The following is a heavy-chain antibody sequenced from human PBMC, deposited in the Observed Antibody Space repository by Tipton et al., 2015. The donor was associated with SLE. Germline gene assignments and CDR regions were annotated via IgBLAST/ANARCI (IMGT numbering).Heavy chain of an antibody. CDR2: IYYSGST. J-gene: IGHJ1*01. V-gene: IGHV4-38-2*02. CDR3: ARGPDTIQGTFQH. Sequence: SLTCTVSGYSISSGYYWGWIRQPPGKGLEWIGSIYYSGSTYYNPSLKSRVTISVDTSKNQFSLKLSSVTAADTAVYYCARGPDTIQGTFQHWGQGTLVTVSS. CDR1: GYSISSGYY. D-gene: IGHD3-3*01.